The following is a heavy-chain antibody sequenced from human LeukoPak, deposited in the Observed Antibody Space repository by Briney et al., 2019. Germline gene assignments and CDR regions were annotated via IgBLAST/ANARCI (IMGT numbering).Heavy chain of an antibody. Sequence: ASVKVSCKASGGTFSSYAISWVRQAPGQGLEWMGRIIPILGIANYAQKFQGRVTMTRNTSISTAYMELSSLRSEDTAVYYCARSQLIGYGDYGIDPWGQGTLVTVSS. D-gene: IGHD4-17*01. CDR2: IIPILGIA. V-gene: IGHV1-69*04. CDR3: ARSQLIGYGDYGIDP. J-gene: IGHJ5*02. CDR1: GGTFSSYA.